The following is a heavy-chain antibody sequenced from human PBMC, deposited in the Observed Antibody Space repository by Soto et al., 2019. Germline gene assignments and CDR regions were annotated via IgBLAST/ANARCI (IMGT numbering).Heavy chain of an antibody. D-gene: IGHD2-15*01. CDR3: ARDKDRRPTVWAY. Sequence: QVHLHASGPGLVRPSQSLSLTCTVSGDSMGTGGHYYNWIRQVPGKGIEWIGYIYYSGATHYSPSLRPRAKRSRDTAKKQFSLTLVSVTAADTALYDCARDKDRRPTVWAYWGQGIQVTVSS. CDR2: IYYSGAT. J-gene: IGHJ4*02. CDR1: GDSMGTGGHY. V-gene: IGHV4-31*03.